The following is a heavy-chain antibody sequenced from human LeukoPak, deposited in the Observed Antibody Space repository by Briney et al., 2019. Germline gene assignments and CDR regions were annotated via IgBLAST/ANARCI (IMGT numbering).Heavy chain of an antibody. D-gene: IGHD2-21*02. V-gene: IGHV3-73*01. CDR3: MGMVTAPSDVFDI. CDR1: GFTFGGSA. CDR2: IRREANTYAT. J-gene: IGHJ3*02. Sequence: PGGSLRLSCAASGFTFGGSAMHWVRQASGKGLEWVGHIRREANTYATTYAASLKGRFTISRDDSKNTAYLQMNSLKTEDTAVYYCMGMVTAPSDVFDIWGQGTMVTVSS.